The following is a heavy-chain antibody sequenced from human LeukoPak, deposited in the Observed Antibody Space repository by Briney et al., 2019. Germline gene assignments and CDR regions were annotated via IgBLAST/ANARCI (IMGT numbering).Heavy chain of an antibody. CDR2: MDPNSGDT. Sequence: GASVKVSCKASGHTFTSYEINWVRQAPGQGLEWMGRMDPNSGDTGYAQKFQARVTMTRDSSTSTAFLELNSLIPEDTAVYYCARDLKRGYSYGSGNSNFDIWGQGALVTVSS. J-gene: IGHJ4*02. V-gene: IGHV1-8*01. D-gene: IGHD3-10*01. CDR3: ARDLKRGYSYGSGNSNFDI. CDR1: GHTFTSYE.